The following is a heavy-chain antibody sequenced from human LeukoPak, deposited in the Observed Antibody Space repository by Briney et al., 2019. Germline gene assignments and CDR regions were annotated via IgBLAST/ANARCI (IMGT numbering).Heavy chain of an antibody. CDR3: ARARRTYDYVWGSYLPFDY. CDR2: IIPIFGTA. D-gene: IGHD3-16*02. CDR1: GGTFSSYA. V-gene: IGHV1-69*13. Sequence: SVKVSCKASGGTFSSYAISWVRQAPGQGLEWMGGIIPIFGTANYAQKFQGRVTITADESTSTAYMELSSLRSEDTAVYYCARARRTYDYVWGSYLPFDYWGQGTLVTVSP. J-gene: IGHJ4*02.